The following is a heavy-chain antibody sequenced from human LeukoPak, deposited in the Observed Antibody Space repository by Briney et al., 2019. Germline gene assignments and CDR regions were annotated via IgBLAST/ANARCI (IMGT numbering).Heavy chain of an antibody. V-gene: IGHV4-34*01. CDR2: INHSGST. J-gene: IGHJ5*02. CDR3: ARGVLWFGEYRRWFDP. Sequence: PSETLSLTCAVYGGSFSGCYWSWIRQPPGKGLEWIGEINHSGSTNYNPSLKSRVTISVDTSKNQFSLKLSSVTAADTAVYYCARGVLWFGEYRRWFDPWGQGTLVTVSS. D-gene: IGHD3-10*01. CDR1: GGSFSGCY.